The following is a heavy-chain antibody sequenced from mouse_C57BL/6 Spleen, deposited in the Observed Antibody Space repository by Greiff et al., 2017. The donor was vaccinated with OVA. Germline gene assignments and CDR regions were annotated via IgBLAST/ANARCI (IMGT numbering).Heavy chain of an antibody. V-gene: IGHV5-17*01. CDR1: GFTFSDYG. D-gene: IGHD1-1*01. J-gene: IGHJ2*01. CDR2: ISSGSSTI. CDR3: ARPSITTVVATDFDY. Sequence: EVKVVESGGGLVKPGGSLKLSCAASGFTFSDYGMHWVRQAPEKGLEWVAYISSGSSTIYYADTVKGRFTISRDNAKNTLFLQMTSLRSEDTAMYYCARPSITTVVATDFDYWGQGTTLTVSS.